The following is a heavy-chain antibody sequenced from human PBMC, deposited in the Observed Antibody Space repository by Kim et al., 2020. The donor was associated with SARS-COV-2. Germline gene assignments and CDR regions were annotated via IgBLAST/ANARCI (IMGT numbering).Heavy chain of an antibody. V-gene: IGHV4-39*01. J-gene: IGHJ3*02. D-gene: IGHD2-21*02. CDR2: IYYSGST. CDR3: ARLFYGGNSNAFDI. CDR1: GGSISSSSYY. Sequence: SETLSLTCTVSGGSISSSSYYWGWIRQPPGKGLEWIGSIYYSGSTYYNPSLKSRVTISVDTSKNQFSLKLSSVTAADTAVYYCARLFYGGNSNAFDIWGQGTMVTVSS.